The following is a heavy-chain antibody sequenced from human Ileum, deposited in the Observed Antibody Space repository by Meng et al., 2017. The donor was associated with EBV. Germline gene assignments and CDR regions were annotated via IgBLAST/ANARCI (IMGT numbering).Heavy chain of an antibody. CDR2: IDTDGSTT. CDR3: VRGGLGPWY. CDR1: GFTFSNSW. Sequence: EVQRVESGGGVVRPGGSLSTSCAASGFTFSNSWMHWLRQAPGKGLVWVSHIDTDGSTTNYAGSVKGRFTISRDNAKNTLSLQMNSLRVEDTAVYYCVRGGLGPWYWGQGTLVTVSS. D-gene: IGHD3/OR15-3a*01. J-gene: IGHJ4*02. V-gene: IGHV3-74*01.